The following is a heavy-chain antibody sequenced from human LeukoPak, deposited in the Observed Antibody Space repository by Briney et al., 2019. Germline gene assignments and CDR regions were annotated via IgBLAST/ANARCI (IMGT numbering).Heavy chain of an antibody. V-gene: IGHV1-8*01. CDR3: VRNKDGFYI. J-gene: IGHJ3*02. Sequence: ASVKVSCKASGYTFTSYDICWVRQAPGQGLEWMGRMSPKSGYTGYAQKFQGRVSMTRDTSIRTPFMELSSLRSEDTAMYYCVRNKDGFYIWGQGTMVTVSS. CDR2: MSPKSGYT. CDR1: GYTFTSYD.